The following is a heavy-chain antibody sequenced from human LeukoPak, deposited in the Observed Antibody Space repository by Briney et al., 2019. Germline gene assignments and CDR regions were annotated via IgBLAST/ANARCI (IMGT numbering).Heavy chain of an antibody. CDR1: GFTFSSYA. CDR2: ISGSGGST. Sequence: TGGSLRLSCAASGFTFSSYAMSWVRQAPGKGLEWVSAISGSGGSTYYADSVKGRFTISRGNSKNTLYLQMNSLRAEDTAVYYCAKGVRGYYYYGMDVWGQGTTVTVSS. V-gene: IGHV3-23*01. J-gene: IGHJ6*02. CDR3: AKGVRGYYYYGMDV.